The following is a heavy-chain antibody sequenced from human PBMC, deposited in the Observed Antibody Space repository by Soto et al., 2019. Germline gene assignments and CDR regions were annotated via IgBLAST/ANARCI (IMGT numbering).Heavy chain of an antibody. J-gene: IGHJ6*02. CDR2: ILPSFGTP. D-gene: IGHD6-25*01. Sequence: ASVKVSFKASGGAFSSYAISWVRQASGQGLEWMGGILPSFGTPNYAQKFQGRVTITADESTSTVYMEVSGLRSDDTAVYYCARVRAAGYYYYGMDVWGQGTTVTVSS. CDR3: ARVRAAGYYYYGMDV. CDR1: GGAFSSYA. V-gene: IGHV1-69*13.